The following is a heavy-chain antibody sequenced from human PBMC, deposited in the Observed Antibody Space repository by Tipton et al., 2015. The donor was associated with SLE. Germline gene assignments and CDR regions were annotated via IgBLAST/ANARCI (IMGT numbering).Heavy chain of an antibody. CDR1: GFTFEDYT. CDR3: ARGPGTYFDY. Sequence: SLRLSCATSGFTFEDYTMRWVRQTPGKGLEWVSLITWDGDTTQYVDSVKGRFTISRDNSKKSLYLQMNSLRTEDSAIYYCARGPGTYFDYWGQGTLVTVSS. J-gene: IGHJ4*02. CDR2: ITWDGDTT. V-gene: IGHV3-43*01.